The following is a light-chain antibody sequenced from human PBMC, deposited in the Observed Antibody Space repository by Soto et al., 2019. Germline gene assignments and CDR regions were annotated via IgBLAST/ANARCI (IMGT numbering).Light chain of an antibody. CDR1: QRISYL. J-gene: IGKJ1*01. CDR2: DAS. Sequence: DIQMTQSPSTLSTSVGDRATITCRASQRISYLLAWYQQKPGKAPKLLIYDASSLESGVPSRFSGSGSETEFTLNISSLQPDDFATYYCQQYNDYSPTFGQGTKVEI. CDR3: QQYNDYSPT. V-gene: IGKV1-5*01.